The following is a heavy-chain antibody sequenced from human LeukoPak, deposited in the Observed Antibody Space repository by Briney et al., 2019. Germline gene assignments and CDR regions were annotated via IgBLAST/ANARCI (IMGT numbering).Heavy chain of an antibody. CDR2: ISSSSSTI. V-gene: IGHV3-48*04. J-gene: IGHJ4*02. D-gene: IGHD6-19*01. CDR3: ARDRRNGWSLPISFDY. Sequence: PGGSLRLSCAASGFTFSGCSMNWVRQAPGKGLEWVSYISSSSSTIYYADSVKGRFTISRDNAKNSLYLQMNSLRAEDTAVYYCARDRRNGWSLPISFDYWGQGTLVTVSS. CDR1: GFTFSGCS.